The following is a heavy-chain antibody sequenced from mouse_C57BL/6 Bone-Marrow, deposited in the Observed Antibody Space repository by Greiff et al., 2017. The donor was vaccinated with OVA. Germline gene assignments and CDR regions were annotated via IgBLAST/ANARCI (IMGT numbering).Heavy chain of an antibody. D-gene: IGHD1-1*02. J-gene: IGHJ2*01. Sequence: QVQLKQSGAELVRPGASVTLSCKASGYTFTDYEMHWVKQTPVHGLEWIGAIDPETGGTAYNQKFKGKAILTADKSSSTAYMELRSLTSEDSAVYYCTSCYYGCGGVYWGQGTTLTVSS. CDR1: GYTFTDYE. CDR3: TSCYYGCGGVY. CDR2: IDPETGGT. V-gene: IGHV1-15*01.